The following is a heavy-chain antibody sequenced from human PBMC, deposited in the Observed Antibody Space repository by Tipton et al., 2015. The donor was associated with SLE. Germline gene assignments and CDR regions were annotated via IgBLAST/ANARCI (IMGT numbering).Heavy chain of an antibody. CDR3: ARRWVQTVFDY. J-gene: IGHJ4*02. V-gene: IGHV5-51*03. CDR2: IDPSDSDT. D-gene: IGHD3-10*01. Sequence: VQLVQFGAEVKKPGEALQISCKTSGYSFTNSWIVWFRHMPGKGLECMGMIDPSDSDTRYNPSFQGHVSMSIDRSTTTAYLQWRSLKASDTAIYFCARRWVQTVFDYWGQGTLVTVSS. CDR1: GYSFTNSW.